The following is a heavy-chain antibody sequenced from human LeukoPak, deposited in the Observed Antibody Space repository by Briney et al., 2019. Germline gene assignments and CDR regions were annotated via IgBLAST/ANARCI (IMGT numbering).Heavy chain of an antibody. CDR1: GGSISSYY. CDR2: IYTSGST. CDR3: ARDFPEWSSSSLLGAFDI. Sequence: SETLSLTCTVSGGSISSYYWSWVRQPPGKGLEWIGYIYTSGSTNYNPSLKSRVTMSVDTSKNQFSLKLSSVTAADTAVYYCARDFPEWSSSSLLGAFDIWGQGTMVTVSS. V-gene: IGHV4-4*08. D-gene: IGHD6-6*01. J-gene: IGHJ3*02.